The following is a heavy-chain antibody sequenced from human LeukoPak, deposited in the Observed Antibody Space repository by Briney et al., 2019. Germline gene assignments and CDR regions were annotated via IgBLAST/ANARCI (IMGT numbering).Heavy chain of an antibody. V-gene: IGHV3-23*01. CDR3: ARVMGARYSSSWYYNWFDP. Sequence: GGSLRLSCAASGFTFSSYGMSWVRQAPGKGLEWVSAISGSGGSTYYADSVKGRFTISRDNSKNTLYLQMNSLRAEDTAVYYCARVMGARYSSSWYYNWFDPWGQGTLVTVSS. CDR1: GFTFSSYG. CDR2: ISGSGGST. J-gene: IGHJ5*02. D-gene: IGHD6-13*01.